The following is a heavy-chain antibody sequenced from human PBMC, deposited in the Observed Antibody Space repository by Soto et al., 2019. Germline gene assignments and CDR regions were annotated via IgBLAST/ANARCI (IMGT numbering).Heavy chain of an antibody. Sequence: SQTLSLTCAISGDSVSSNSAAWNWIRQSPSRGLEWLGRTYYRSKWYNDYAVSVKSRITINPDTSKNQFSLQLNSVTPEDTAVYYCARVLMSAAAGTSPEPYYYYYYGMDVWGQGTTVTVSS. D-gene: IGHD6-13*01. CDR1: GDSVSSNSAA. CDR2: TYYRSKWYN. J-gene: IGHJ6*02. CDR3: ARVLMSAAAGTSPEPYYYYYYGMDV. V-gene: IGHV6-1*01.